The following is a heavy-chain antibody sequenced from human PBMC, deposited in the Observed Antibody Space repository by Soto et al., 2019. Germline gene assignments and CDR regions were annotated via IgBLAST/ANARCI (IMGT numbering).Heavy chain of an antibody. J-gene: IGHJ4*02. CDR1: GFIFSNYP. V-gene: IGHV3-23*01. CDR3: AKRDNSGWYSLDY. Sequence: GGSLRLSCAVSGFIFSNYPMSWVRQAPGKGLEWVSSVSPSGSNTYYADSVKGRFTMSRDNSENRLHLQMNSLRAEDTAVYFCAKRDNSGWYSLDYWGQGTLVTVSS. D-gene: IGHD6-19*01. CDR2: VSPSGSNT.